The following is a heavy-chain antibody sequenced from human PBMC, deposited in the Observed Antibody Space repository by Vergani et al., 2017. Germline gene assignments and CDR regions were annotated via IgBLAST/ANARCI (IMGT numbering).Heavy chain of an antibody. D-gene: IGHD4-17*01. CDR1: GGSISSGSYY. CDR3: GRLYGDYVAFDY. Sequence: QVQLQESGPGLVKPSQTLSLTCTVSGGSISSGSYYWSWIRQPAGKGLEWIGRIYTSGSTNYNPSLKSRVTISVDTSKNQFSLKLSSVTAADTAVYYCGRLYGDYVAFDYWGQGTLVTVSS. CDR2: IYTSGST. V-gene: IGHV4-61*02. J-gene: IGHJ4*02.